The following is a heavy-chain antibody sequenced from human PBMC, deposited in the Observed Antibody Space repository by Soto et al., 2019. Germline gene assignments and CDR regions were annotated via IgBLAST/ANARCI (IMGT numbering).Heavy chain of an antibody. J-gene: IGHJ6*02. V-gene: IGHV1-46*03. Sequence: QVHLVQSGAEVKKPGASVKVSCKASGYTFINYYMHWVRQAPGQGLGWMGVFNPRGSSTSYAGKCQGRVSVTSDTSRTRVYMEVSSVRSEETAVDYCAGRVGGNYGMDGWGQGTPVTVSS. CDR1: GYTFINYY. CDR3: AGRVGGNYGMDG. D-gene: IGHD2-15*01. CDR2: FNPRGSST.